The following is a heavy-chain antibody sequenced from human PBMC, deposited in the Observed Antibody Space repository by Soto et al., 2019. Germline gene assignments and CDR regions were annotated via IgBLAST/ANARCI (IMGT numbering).Heavy chain of an antibody. CDR1: GYSFTSYD. V-gene: IGHV1-8*01. CDR2: VNPNSGDT. CDR3: ARVSFLAPVTGAEIFDS. J-gene: IGHJ3*01. Sequence: QVQLVQSGAEVKKPGASVKVSCKASGYSFTSYDMNWVRQAPGQGLEWMGWVNPNSGDTDYAQKFQDRVTMTTDTSIRTAYMELSSLRSEDTAVYYCARVSFLAPVTGAEIFDSWGQGTMVTVSS. D-gene: IGHD2-21*02.